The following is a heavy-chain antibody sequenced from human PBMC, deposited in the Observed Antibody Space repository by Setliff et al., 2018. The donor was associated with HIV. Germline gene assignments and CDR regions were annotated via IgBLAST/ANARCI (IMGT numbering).Heavy chain of an antibody. Sequence: SETLSLTCTVSGGSIISGDYHWSWIRQHPGKGLEWIGYIYYSGSTYYNPSLKSRITISVDTSKNQFSLKLRSVTAADTAVYYCARGRITMVRGVISRGSVGDYWGQGTLVTVS. CDR2: IYYSGST. J-gene: IGHJ4*02. CDR3: ARGRITMVRGVISRGSVGDY. V-gene: IGHV4-31*03. D-gene: IGHD3-10*01. CDR1: GGSIISGDYH.